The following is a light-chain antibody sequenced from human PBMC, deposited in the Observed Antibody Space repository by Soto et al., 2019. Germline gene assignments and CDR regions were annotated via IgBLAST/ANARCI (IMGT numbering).Light chain of an antibody. Sequence: DIQVTQSPSSLSASVGDRVTITCRTSQSISNYLNWYQQKPGKAPNLLIYAASSLGTGVPSRFSGSGSGTDFTLTIRGLLPEDFATYYCQQTYIMPRTFGQGTKVEI. J-gene: IGKJ1*01. CDR3: QQTYIMPRT. V-gene: IGKV1-39*01. CDR2: AAS. CDR1: QSISNY.